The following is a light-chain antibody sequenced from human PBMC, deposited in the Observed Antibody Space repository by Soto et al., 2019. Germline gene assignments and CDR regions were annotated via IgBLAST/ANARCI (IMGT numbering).Light chain of an antibody. Sequence: QSVLTQPASVSGSPGQSITISCTGTSSDVGGYNHVSWYQHSPGKAPKLILFAVSDRPSGVSHRFSGSKSGNTASLTISGLQAENEADYYCCSYTSLSTVVFGGGTKLTVL. CDR2: AVS. J-gene: IGLJ2*01. CDR1: SSDVGGYNH. CDR3: CSYTSLSTVV. V-gene: IGLV2-14*01.